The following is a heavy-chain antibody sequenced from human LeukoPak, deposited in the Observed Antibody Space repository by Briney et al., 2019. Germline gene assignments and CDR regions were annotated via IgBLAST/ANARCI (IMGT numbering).Heavy chain of an antibody. V-gene: IGHV1-46*01. D-gene: IGHD3-10*01. CDR3: AKDQWFGELIHYFDY. CDR2: INPSGGST. J-gene: IGHJ4*02. CDR1: GYTFTSYY. Sequence: ASVKVSCKASGYTFTSYYMHWVRQAPGQGLEWMGIINPSGGSTSYAQKFQGRVTMTRDTSTSTVYMELSSLRSEDTAVYYCAKDQWFGELIHYFDYWGQGTLVTVSS.